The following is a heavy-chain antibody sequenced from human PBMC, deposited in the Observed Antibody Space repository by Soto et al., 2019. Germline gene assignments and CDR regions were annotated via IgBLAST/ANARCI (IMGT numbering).Heavy chain of an antibody. CDR2: MSCYIGHT. V-gene: IGHV1-18*01. Sequence: ASVKVSCKPSGYTFTSYGISWVRQDPGQGLEGTGWMSCYIGHTNHAQKFQGRVTVTADKFKKIGYMELSSRRSEDRGCYFWARWFFGSGNYYTGPTAFDIWGQGTMVTVSS. CDR1: GYTFTSYG. J-gene: IGHJ3*02. CDR3: ARWFFGSGNYYTGPTAFDI. D-gene: IGHD3-10*01.